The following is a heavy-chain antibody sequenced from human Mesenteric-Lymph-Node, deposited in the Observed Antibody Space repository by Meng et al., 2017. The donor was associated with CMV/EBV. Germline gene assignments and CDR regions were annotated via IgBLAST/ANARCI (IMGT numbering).Heavy chain of an antibody. CDR2: IKQDGSEK. CDR3: ARRYYDILTGYYRPYFDY. J-gene: IGHJ4*02. CDR1: GFTFNTYT. Sequence: GESLKISCSASGFTFNTYTMHWVRQAPGKGLEWVANIKQDGSEKYYVDSVKGRFTISRDNAKNSLYLQMNSLRAEDTAVYYCARRYYDILTGYYRPYFDYWGQGTLVTVSS. D-gene: IGHD3-9*01. V-gene: IGHV3-7*01.